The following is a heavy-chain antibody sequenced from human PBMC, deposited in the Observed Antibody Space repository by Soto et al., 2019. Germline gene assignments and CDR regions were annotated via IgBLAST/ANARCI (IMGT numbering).Heavy chain of an antibody. CDR3: ARVSPYYYGMDV. V-gene: IGHV1-69*12. Sequence: QVQLVQSGAEVKKPGSSVKVSCKASGGTFSSYAISWVRQAPGQGLEWMGGIIPIFGTANYAQKFQGRVTIXAXXSTSTAYMELSSLRSEDTAVYYCARVSPYYYGMDVWGQGTTVTVSS. CDR1: GGTFSSYA. J-gene: IGHJ6*02. CDR2: IIPIFGTA.